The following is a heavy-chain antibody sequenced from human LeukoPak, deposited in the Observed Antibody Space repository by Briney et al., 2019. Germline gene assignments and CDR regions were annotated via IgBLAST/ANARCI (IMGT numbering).Heavy chain of an antibody. D-gene: IGHD2-21*02. V-gene: IGHV5-51*01. Sequence: GESLQISCQGSGSSFTNYWIGWVRQLPGKGLEWMGIIYPGDSDARYGPSFQGQVTISADKSISTASLQWSSLKASDTAMYYCARLHLTASLAAVYFDYWGQGTLVTVSS. CDR1: GSSFTNYW. CDR3: ARLHLTASLAAVYFDY. CDR2: IYPGDSDA. J-gene: IGHJ4*02.